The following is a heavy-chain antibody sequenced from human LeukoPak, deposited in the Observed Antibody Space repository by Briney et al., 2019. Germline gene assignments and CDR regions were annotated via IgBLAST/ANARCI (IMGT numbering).Heavy chain of an antibody. D-gene: IGHD4-17*01. Sequence: SVKVSCKASGGTFINYPITWVRQAPGQGLEWMGRIIPLLGVTNYAQNFQGRVMITADKSTSTAYMELSSLKSQDTAMYFCARERGDLTTVTNFDLWGQGTLVTVSS. CDR1: GGTFINYP. CDR3: ARERGDLTTVTNFDL. CDR2: IIPLLGVT. J-gene: IGHJ4*02. V-gene: IGHV1-69*04.